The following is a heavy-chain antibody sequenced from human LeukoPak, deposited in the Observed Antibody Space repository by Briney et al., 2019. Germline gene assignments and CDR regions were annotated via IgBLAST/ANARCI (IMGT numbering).Heavy chain of an antibody. D-gene: IGHD6-13*01. Sequence: GGSLRLSCEGSGFTFSNYWMGWVRQAPGKGLEWVSAISGSGGSTYYADSVKGRFTISRDNSKNTLYLQMNSLRAEDTAVYYCAKTGTPWYYFDYWGQGTLVTVSS. CDR3: AKTGTPWYYFDY. CDR2: ISGSGGST. CDR1: GFTFSNYW. J-gene: IGHJ4*02. V-gene: IGHV3-23*01.